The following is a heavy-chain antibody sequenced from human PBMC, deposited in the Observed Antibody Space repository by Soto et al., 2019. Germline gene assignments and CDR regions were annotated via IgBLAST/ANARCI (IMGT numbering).Heavy chain of an antibody. D-gene: IGHD2-2*01. V-gene: IGHV3-33*01. J-gene: IGHJ6*02. CDR3: ARDGFNYCSSTSCYSPLYYYYGMDV. CDR2: IWYDGSNK. Sequence: SLRLSFAASGFTFSSYGMHWVRQAPGKGLEWVAVIWYDGSNKYYADSVKGRFTISRDNSKNTLYLQMNSLRAEDTAVYYCARDGFNYCSSTSCYSPLYYYYGMDVWGQGTTVTVSS. CDR1: GFTFSSYG.